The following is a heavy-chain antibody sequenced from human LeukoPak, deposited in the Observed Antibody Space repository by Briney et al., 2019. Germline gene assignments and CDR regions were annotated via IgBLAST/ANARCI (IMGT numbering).Heavy chain of an antibody. D-gene: IGHD2/OR15-2a*01. CDR3: AKDKAPYFRDAFDI. CDR2: ISWNSGSI. Sequence: SLRLSCAASGFTFDDYAMHWVRQAPGKGLEWVSGISWNSGSIGYADSVKGRFSISRDNAKNSLYLQMNSLRAEDTALYYCAKDKAPYFRDAFDIWGQGTMVTVSS. CDR1: GFTFDDYA. J-gene: IGHJ3*02. V-gene: IGHV3-9*01.